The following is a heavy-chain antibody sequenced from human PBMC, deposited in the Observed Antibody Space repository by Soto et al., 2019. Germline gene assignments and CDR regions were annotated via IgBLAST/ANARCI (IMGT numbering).Heavy chain of an antibody. D-gene: IGHD3-22*01. Sequence: EVQLLESGGGLVQPGGSLRLSCAASGFTFSSYAMSWVRQAPGKGLEWVSAISGSGGSTYYADSVKGRFTISRDNSKNTMYLQMNSLRAEDTAVYYCAKPPGRMLDSLTPIDYWGQGTLVTVSS. CDR1: GFTFSSYA. V-gene: IGHV3-23*01. J-gene: IGHJ4*02. CDR2: ISGSGGST. CDR3: AKPPGRMLDSLTPIDY.